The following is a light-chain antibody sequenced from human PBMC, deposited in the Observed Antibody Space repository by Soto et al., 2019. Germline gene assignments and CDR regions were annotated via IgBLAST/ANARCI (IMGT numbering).Light chain of an antibody. Sequence: EIVLTQSPGTLSLSPGERATLSCRASQSVSVNSLAWYQQKGGQAPRLLIYAASTRATGVPDRFSGTGSGTDFALTISRLETDDSAVYYCQQSGGSPFTFGPGTKVDIK. CDR3: QQSGGSPFT. CDR1: QSVSVNS. V-gene: IGKV3-20*01. J-gene: IGKJ3*01. CDR2: AAS.